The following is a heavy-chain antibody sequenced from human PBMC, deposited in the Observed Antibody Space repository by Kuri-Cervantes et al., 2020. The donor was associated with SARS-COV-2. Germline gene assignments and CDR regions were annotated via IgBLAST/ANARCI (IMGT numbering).Heavy chain of an antibody. CDR2: IYHSGST. J-gene: IGHJ4*02. Sequence: SETLSLTCAVSGGSISSGGCYWSWIRQPPGKGLEGIGYIYHSGSTYYNPSLKSRVTISVDRSKNQFSLKLSSVTAADTAVYYCARESAQGTFGGVIVIIDYWGQGNLVTVSS. CDR1: GGSISSGGCY. CDR3: ARESAQGTFGGVIVIIDY. D-gene: IGHD3-16*02. V-gene: IGHV4-30-2*01.